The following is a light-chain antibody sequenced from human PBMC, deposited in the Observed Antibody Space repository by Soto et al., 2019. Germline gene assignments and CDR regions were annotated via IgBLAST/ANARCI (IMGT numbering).Light chain of an antibody. Sequence: EIPLTQSPSSLAASVGDRLTLTCRASRNVSIYLNWYQHKPGKGPTLLIHATSNLQIGVPSRFSGSGSGTEFTLTINSLEPEDFGTYYCQQSYKMPSFGQGTRLEIK. CDR1: RNVSIY. V-gene: IGKV1-39*01. CDR3: QQSYKMPS. CDR2: ATS. J-gene: IGKJ5*01.